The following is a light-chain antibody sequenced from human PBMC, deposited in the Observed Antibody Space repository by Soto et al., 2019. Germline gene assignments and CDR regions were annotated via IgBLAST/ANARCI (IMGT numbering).Light chain of an antibody. CDR3: QSYDSSLSAFYV. V-gene: IGLV1-40*01. CDR1: SSNIGAGYD. Sequence: QSVLTQPPSVSGAPGQRVTISCTGSSSNIGAGYDVHWYQQLPGTAPKLLIYGNSNRPSRVPDRFSGSKSGTSASLAITGLQDEDEADYYCQSYDSSLSAFYVFGTGTKLTVL. CDR2: GNS. J-gene: IGLJ1*01.